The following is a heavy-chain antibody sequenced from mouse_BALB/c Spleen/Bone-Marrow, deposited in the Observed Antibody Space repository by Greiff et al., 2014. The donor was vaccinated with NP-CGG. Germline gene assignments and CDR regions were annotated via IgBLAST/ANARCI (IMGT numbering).Heavy chain of an antibody. CDR2: ICSGGSYT. D-gene: IGHD2-14*01. V-gene: IGHV5-6-4*01. J-gene: IGHJ3*01. Sequence: EVHLVESGGGLVKPGGSLKLSCAASGFTFSSYTMSWVRQTPEKRLEWVATICSGGSYTYYQDSVKGRLTISRDNAKNTLYLQMISLKSEDTAMYYCTRSDYRYDEEAGFAYWGQGTLVTVSA. CDR3: TRSDYRYDEEAGFAY. CDR1: GFTFSSYT.